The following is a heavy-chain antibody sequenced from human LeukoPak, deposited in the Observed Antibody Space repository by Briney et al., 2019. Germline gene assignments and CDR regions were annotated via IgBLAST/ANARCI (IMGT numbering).Heavy chain of an antibody. CDR1: GGTFSSYT. J-gene: IGHJ4*02. CDR3: ARWDDSTAYDY. V-gene: IGHV1-69*02. Sequence: SVKVSCKASGGTFSSYTISWVRQAPGQGLEWMGRIIPILGIANYAQKFQGRVTITPDKSTSTAYMELSSLRSEDTAVYYCARWDDSTAYDYWGQGTLVTVSS. CDR2: IIPILGIA. D-gene: IGHD3-22*01.